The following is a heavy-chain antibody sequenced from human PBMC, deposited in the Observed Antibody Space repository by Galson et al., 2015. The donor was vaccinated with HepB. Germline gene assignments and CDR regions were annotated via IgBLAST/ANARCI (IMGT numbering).Heavy chain of an antibody. CDR3: ARDQLPEWELLGRAFDY. V-gene: IGHV3-30*04. J-gene: IGHJ4*02. CDR1: GFTFSSYA. CDR2: ISYDGSNK. D-gene: IGHD1-26*01. Sequence: SLRLSCAASGFTFSSYAMHWVRQAPGKGLEWVAVISYDGSNKYYADSVKGRFTISRDNSKNTLYLQMNSLRAEDTAVYYCARDQLPEWELLGRAFDYWGQGTLVTVSS.